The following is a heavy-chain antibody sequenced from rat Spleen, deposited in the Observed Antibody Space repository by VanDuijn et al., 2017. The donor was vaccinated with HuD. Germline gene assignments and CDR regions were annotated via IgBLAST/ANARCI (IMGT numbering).Heavy chain of an antibody. D-gene: IGHD4-3*01. CDR3: ARQDTSGYSNWFTY. CDR2: ISYDGSST. J-gene: IGHJ3*01. Sequence: VQLKESGPGLVQPSQTLSLTCTVSGFSLTSYHVSWVRQPPGKGLEWVATISYDGSSTYYRDSVKGRFTISRDNAKSTLYLQMDSLRSEDTATYYCARQDTSGYSNWFTYWGQGTLVTVSS. V-gene: IGHV5-29*01. CDR1: GFSLTSYH.